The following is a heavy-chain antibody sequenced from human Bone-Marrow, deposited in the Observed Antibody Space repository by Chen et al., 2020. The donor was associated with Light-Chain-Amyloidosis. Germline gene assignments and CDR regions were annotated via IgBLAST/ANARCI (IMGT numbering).Heavy chain of an antibody. CDR3: ARTGGAQHVHGDFDI. CDR2: ISVSSSTL. D-gene: IGHD6-6*01. V-gene: IGHV3-48*03. Sequence: EVQLVESGGGLVQPGGSLRLSCAASGFTFSSYEMNWVRQAPGKGLEWVSYISVSSSTLYYAYQVKGRFTSPRDNANSSLYLQMNSLRAEETAVYDCARTGGAQHVHGDFDIGGQGTMVTVSS. J-gene: IGHJ3*02. CDR1: GFTFSSYE.